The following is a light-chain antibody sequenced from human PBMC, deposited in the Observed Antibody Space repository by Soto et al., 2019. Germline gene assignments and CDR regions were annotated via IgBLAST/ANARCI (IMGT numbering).Light chain of an antibody. Sequence: QSALTQPPSASGSPGQSVTISCTGTSSDVGGYNYVSWYQHHPGKAPKLMIYEVNKRPSGVSDRFSGSKSGNTASLTVSGLQAEDEADYYCSPYAGSNSLGVFGGGTKLTVL. V-gene: IGLV2-8*01. CDR3: SPYAGSNSLGV. J-gene: IGLJ2*01. CDR1: SSDVGGYNY. CDR2: EVN.